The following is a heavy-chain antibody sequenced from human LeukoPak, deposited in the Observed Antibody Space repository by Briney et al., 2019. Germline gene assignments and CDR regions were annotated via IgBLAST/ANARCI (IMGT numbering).Heavy chain of an antibody. V-gene: IGHV3-49*03. CDR2: IRSKAYGGTT. CDR1: GSTFGDYA. Sequence: GGSLRLSCTASGSTFGDYAMSWFRQAPGKGLEWVGCIRSKAYGGTTEYAASVKGRFTISRDDSKSIAYLQMNSLKTEDTAVYYCSRGGMIVVVITSDDAFDMWGQGTMVTVSS. J-gene: IGHJ3*02. D-gene: IGHD3-22*01. CDR3: SRGGMIVVVITSDDAFDM.